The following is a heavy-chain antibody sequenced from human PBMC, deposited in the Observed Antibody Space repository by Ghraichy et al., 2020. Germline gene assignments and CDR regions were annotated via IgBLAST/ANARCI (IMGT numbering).Heavy chain of an antibody. CDR2: IKSKTDGGTT. J-gene: IGHJ4*02. CDR3: TTDRASVVVPAAFDY. CDR1: GFTFSNAW. D-gene: IGHD2-2*01. Sequence: GGSLRLSCAASGFTFSNAWMSWVRQAPGKGLEWVGRIKSKTDGGTTDYAAPVKGRFTISRDDSKNTLYLQMNSLKTEDTAVYYCTTDRASVVVPAAFDYWGQGTLVTVSS. V-gene: IGHV3-15*01.